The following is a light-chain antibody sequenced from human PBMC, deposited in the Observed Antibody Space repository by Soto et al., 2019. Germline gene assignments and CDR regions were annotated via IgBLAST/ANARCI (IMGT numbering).Light chain of an antibody. CDR1: QGMSSY. CDR2: AAS. Sequence: AIRMTQSPSSLSASTGDRVTITCRASQGMSSYLAWYQQKPGKAPKLLIYAASTLQSGVPSRFSGSGSGTDFTLTISFLQSEDFATYYCQQYYSYPSLTFGGGTKVEIK. J-gene: IGKJ4*01. CDR3: QQYYSYPSLT. V-gene: IGKV1-8*01.